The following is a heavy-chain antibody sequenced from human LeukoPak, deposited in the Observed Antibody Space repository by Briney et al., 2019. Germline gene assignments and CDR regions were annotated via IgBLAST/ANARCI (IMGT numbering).Heavy chain of an antibody. J-gene: IGHJ4*02. V-gene: IGHV4-59*01. Sequence: NASETLSLTCTVHLGSINNYYWSWIRQPPGKGLEWIGYIYYRGSTNYNPSLKSRVTFSVDTSKNQFSLKLNSVTAADTAVYYCARGLAAAEDWGQGTLVTVSS. CDR2: IYYRGST. CDR1: LGSINNYY. D-gene: IGHD6-13*01. CDR3: ARGLAAAED.